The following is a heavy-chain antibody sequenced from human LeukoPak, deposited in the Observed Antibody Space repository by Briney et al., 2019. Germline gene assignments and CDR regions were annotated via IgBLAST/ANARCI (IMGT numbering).Heavy chain of an antibody. CDR3: ARDLIPFGVNSGVGH. V-gene: IGHV3-23*05. J-gene: IGHJ4*02. D-gene: IGHD3-10*01. CDR2: INDSGTST. CDR1: GFIFRSYA. Sequence: GGSLRLSCAGSGFIFRSYAMNWVRQAPGKGLAWVSGINDSGTSTKYADSVQGRFNVSRDISENTLFLQMNNLRVEDTAVYYCARDLIPFGVNSGVGHWGQGILVTVSS.